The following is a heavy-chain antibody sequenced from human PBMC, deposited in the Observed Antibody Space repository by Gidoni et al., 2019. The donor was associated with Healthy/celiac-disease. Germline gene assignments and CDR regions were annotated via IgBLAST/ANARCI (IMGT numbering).Heavy chain of an antibody. CDR3: AKAGPVRFLEWLTADY. V-gene: IGHV3-30*18. J-gene: IGHJ4*02. CDR2: ISYDGSNK. Sequence: QVQLVESWGGVVPPGRSLRLSCAASGFTFSSYGMHWVRQAPGKGLAWVAVISYDGSNKYYADSVKGRFTISRDNSKNTRYLQMNSLRAEDTAVYYCAKAGPVRFLEWLTADYWGQGTLVTVSS. CDR1: GFTFSSYG. D-gene: IGHD3-3*01.